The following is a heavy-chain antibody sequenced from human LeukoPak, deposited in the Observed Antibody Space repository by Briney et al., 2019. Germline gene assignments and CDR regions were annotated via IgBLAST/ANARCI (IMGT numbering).Heavy chain of an antibody. V-gene: IGHV4-4*09. CDR3: ARPGSGWHYFDY. CDR2: IYTSGST. CDR1: GGSISSYY. D-gene: IGHD6-19*01. J-gene: IGHJ4*02. Sequence: SETLSLTCTVSGGSISSYYWSWIRQPPGKGLEWIGYIYTSGSTDYNPSLKSRVTISVDTSKNQFSLKLSSATAADTAVYYCARPGSGWHYFDYWGQGTLVTVSS.